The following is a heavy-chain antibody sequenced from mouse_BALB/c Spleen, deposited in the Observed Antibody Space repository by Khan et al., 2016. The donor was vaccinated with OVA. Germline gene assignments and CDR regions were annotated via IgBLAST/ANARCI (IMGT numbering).Heavy chain of an antibody. V-gene: IGHV2-2*02. D-gene: IGHD2-4*01. J-gene: IGHJ3*01. CDR3: ARRGYDYGRGALFAY. CDR2: IWSAGST. Sequence: QVQLKESGPGLVQPSQSLSITCTVSGFSLANYSVHWVRQSPGKGLEWLGVIWSAGSTDYNAAFMSRLTINKDNSRSRVFFKMNSLQPNDTAIYYCARRGYDYGRGALFAYWGQGTLVTVAA. CDR1: GFSLANYS.